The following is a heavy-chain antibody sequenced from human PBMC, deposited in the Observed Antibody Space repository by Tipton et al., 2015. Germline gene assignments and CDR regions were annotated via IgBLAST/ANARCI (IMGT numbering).Heavy chain of an antibody. D-gene: IGHD3-9*01. V-gene: IGHV4-59*08. CDR2: IQYSGST. CDR1: SDSISKYY. CDR3: ACQDYDSLTRDYQTVDY. Sequence: TLSLTCSVSSDSISKYYWSWNRQPPGKELEWIGYIQYSGSTNYNPSLKSRVTISVDTSKNQFSLKLSSVTAADTAVYYCACQDYDSLTRDYQTVDYWGQGTLVTVSS. J-gene: IGHJ4*02.